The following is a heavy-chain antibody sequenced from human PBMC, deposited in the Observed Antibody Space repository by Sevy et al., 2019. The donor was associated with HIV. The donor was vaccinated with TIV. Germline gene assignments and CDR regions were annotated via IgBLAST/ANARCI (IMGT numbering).Heavy chain of an antibody. D-gene: IGHD7-27*01. J-gene: IGHJ5*02. Sequence: GGSLRLSCAASGFTFSTYGLHWVRQAPGKGLEWVAAISYDSISQFYTDSVEDRFIISRDNSKNTMYLQMNGLTTEDTAVYYCANEMSSALGVGHLHNWFAHWGQGIVVTVSS. CDR1: GFTFSTYG. CDR2: ISYDSISQ. CDR3: ANEMSSALGVGHLHNWFAH. V-gene: IGHV3-30*18.